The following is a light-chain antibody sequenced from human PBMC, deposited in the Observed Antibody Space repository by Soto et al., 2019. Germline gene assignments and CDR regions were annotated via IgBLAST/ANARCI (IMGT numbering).Light chain of an antibody. CDR1: SSDVGGNNY. Sequence: QPVLAQPASVSGSPGRSGTISCTATSSDVGGNNYVSWYQQHPVKAPKLMIYDVSHRPSGVSDRFSGSKSGNTASLTISGLQAEDEADYYCSSYTSSSTPFYVFGTGSKVTVL. J-gene: IGLJ1*01. CDR3: SSYTSSSTPFYV. V-gene: IGLV2-14*01. CDR2: DVS.